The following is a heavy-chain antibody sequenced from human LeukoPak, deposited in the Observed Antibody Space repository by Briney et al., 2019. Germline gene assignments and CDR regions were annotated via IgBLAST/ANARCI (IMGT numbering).Heavy chain of an antibody. V-gene: IGHV3-74*01. CDR3: VRDSSSWYYDY. Sequence: GRSLRLSCAASGFTFSSYAMHWVRQAPGKGLVWVSHIKSDGSSTTYADSVKGRFTISRDNAKSTLYLQMNSLRVEDTAVYYCVRDSSSWYYDYWGQGTLVTVSS. CDR2: IKSDGSST. CDR1: GFTFSSYA. D-gene: IGHD6-13*01. J-gene: IGHJ4*02.